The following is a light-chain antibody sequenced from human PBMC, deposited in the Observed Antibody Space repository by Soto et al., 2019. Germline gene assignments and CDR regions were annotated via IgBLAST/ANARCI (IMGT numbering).Light chain of an antibody. CDR1: SSDFGGYNY. CDR3: TSYSRGPLYF. V-gene: IGLV2-11*01. CDR2: DVT. Sequence: QSALTQPRSVSGSPGQSVTISCTGTSSDFGGYNYVSWYQQHPGKAPKLMIYDVTKRPSGVPDRFSGSTSGNTASLTISGLLAEDEADYYCTSYSRGPLYFFGTGTKVTVL. J-gene: IGLJ1*01.